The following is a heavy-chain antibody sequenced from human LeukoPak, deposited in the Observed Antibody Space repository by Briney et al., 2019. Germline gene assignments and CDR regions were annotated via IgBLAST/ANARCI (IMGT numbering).Heavy chain of an antibody. D-gene: IGHD6-13*01. CDR1: GFTFSTFA. CDR3: ARGWRSSHDY. J-gene: IGHJ4*02. CDR2: INWSGGST. Sequence: GGSLRLSCAASGFTFSTFAMIWVRQPPGKGLEWVSGINWSGGSTGYADSVKGRFTISRDNAKNSLYLQMNSLRAEDTALYHCARGWRSSHDYWGQGTLVTVSS. V-gene: IGHV3-20*01.